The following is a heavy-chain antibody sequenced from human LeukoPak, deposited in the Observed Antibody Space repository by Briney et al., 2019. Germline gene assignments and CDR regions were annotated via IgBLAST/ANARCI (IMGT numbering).Heavy chain of an antibody. CDR3: ARHSGYYYDSSGYFTY. D-gene: IGHD3-22*01. CDR1: GGSISSYY. CDR2: IYYSGST. Sequence: SETLSLTCTVSGGSISSYYWSWLRQPPGKGLEWIGYIYYSGSTNYNPSLKSRVTISVDTSKNQFSLKLSSVTAADTAVYYCARHSGYYYDSSGYFTYWGQGTLVTVSS. V-gene: IGHV4-59*08. J-gene: IGHJ4*02.